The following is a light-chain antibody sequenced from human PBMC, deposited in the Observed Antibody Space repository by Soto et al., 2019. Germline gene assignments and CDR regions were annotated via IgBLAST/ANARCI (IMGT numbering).Light chain of an antibody. CDR3: YSYTTSSTWV. Sequence: QSALTQPASVSGSPGQSIAISCTGTSSDVGAYNYVSWYQQHPGKAPKLMIYEVSNRPSGVSNRFSGSKSDNTASLTISGLQAEDEVYYYCYSYTTSSTWVFGGGTKLTVL. CDR1: SSDVGAYNY. V-gene: IGLV2-14*01. J-gene: IGLJ3*02. CDR2: EVS.